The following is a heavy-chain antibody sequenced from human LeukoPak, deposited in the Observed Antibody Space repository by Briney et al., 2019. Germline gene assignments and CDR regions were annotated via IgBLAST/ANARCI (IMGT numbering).Heavy chain of an antibody. CDR3: ARSGSSSTRGYYYYGMDV. D-gene: IGHD6-6*01. J-gene: IGHJ6*02. CDR2: IIPILGIA. V-gene: IGHV1-69*04. Sequence: SVKVSCKASGGTFSSYAISWVRQAPGQGLEWMGRIIPILGIANYAQKFQGRVTITADKSTSTAYMELSSLRSEDTAVYYCARSGSSSTRGYYYYGMDVWGQGNTVTVSS. CDR1: GGTFSSYA.